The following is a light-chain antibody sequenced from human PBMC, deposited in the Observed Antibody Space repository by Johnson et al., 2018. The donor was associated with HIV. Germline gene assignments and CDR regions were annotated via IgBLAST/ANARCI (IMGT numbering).Light chain of an antibody. V-gene: IGLV1-51*01. CDR1: NSNIGNNY. Sequence: QSVLTQPPSVSAAPGQKVTISCSGSNSNIGNNYVSWYQQLPGTAPKLLIYGNDKRPSGIPDRFSGSKSGTSATLGITGLQSGDAANYYCGTWDSSLSGVFGTGTAVTVL. CDR2: GND. CDR3: GTWDSSLSGV. J-gene: IGLJ1*01.